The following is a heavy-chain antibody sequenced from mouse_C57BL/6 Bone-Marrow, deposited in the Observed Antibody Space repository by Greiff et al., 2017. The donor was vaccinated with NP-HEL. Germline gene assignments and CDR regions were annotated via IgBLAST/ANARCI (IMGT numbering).Heavy chain of an antibody. J-gene: IGHJ4*01. CDR3: ARRGSLMDY. Sequence: QVQLQQPGAELVMPGASVKLSCKASGYTFTSYWMHWVKQRPGQGLEWIGEIDPSDSYTNYNQKFKGKSTLTVDKSSSTAYMQLSSLTSEDSAVYYCARRGSLMDYWGQGTSVTVSS. CDR2: IDPSDSYT. V-gene: IGHV1-69*01. D-gene: IGHD1-1*02. CDR1: GYTFTSYW.